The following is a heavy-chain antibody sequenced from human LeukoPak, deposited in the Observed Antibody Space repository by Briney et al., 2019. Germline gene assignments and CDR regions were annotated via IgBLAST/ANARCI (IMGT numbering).Heavy chain of an antibody. CDR3: ANDLEMATIWDAFDI. Sequence: PGGSLRLSCAASGFTFSSYGMHWVRQAPGKGLEWVAVISYDGSNKYYADSVKGRFTISRDNSKNTLYLQMNSLRAEDTAVYYCANDLEMATIWDAFDIWGQGTMVTVSS. D-gene: IGHD5-24*01. CDR2: ISYDGSNK. V-gene: IGHV3-30*18. J-gene: IGHJ3*02. CDR1: GFTFSSYG.